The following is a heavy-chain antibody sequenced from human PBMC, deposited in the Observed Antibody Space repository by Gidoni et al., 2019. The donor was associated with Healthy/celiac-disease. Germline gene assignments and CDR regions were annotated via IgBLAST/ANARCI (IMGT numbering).Heavy chain of an antibody. D-gene: IGHD1-7*01. J-gene: IGHJ4*02. CDR2: IIPIFGTA. Sequence: QVQLVQSGAEVKKPGSSVKVSCKASGGTFSSYAISWVRQAPGQGLEWMGGIIPIFGTANYAQKFQGRVTITADKSTSTAYMELSSLRSEDTAVYYCAREREGTGTDSEVFGYWGQGTLVTVSS. CDR3: AREREGTGTDSEVFGY. V-gene: IGHV1-69*06. CDR1: GGTFSSYA.